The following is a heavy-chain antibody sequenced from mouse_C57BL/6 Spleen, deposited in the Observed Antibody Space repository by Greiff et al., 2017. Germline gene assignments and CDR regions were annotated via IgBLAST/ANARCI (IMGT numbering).Heavy chain of an antibody. CDR2: INPNNGGT. J-gene: IGHJ3*01. D-gene: IGHD1-1*01. V-gene: IGHV1-22*01. CDR1: GYTFTDYN. CDR3: ARGLTGSQSVLPY. Sequence: VQLQQSGPELVKPGASVKMSCKASGYTFTDYNMHWVKQSHGKSLEWIGYINPNNGGTSYNQKFKGKATLTVNKSSSTAYMELRSLTSEDSAVYYCARGLTGSQSVLPYWGQGTLVTVSA.